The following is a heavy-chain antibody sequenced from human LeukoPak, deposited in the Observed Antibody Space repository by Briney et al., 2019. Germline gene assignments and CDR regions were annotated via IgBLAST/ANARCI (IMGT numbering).Heavy chain of an antibody. D-gene: IGHD2-8*02. CDR3: AKDLKGGLVPMVDY. Sequence: GGSLRLSCAASGFTFSLYGMHWVRQAPGKGLEWVALISYDGDFKYYPDSVKGRFTISRDISTDTLFLQMDSLGPQDTAIYYCAKDLKGGLVPMVDYWGQGTLVTVSS. J-gene: IGHJ4*02. CDR1: GFTFSLYG. V-gene: IGHV3-30*18. CDR2: ISYDGDFK.